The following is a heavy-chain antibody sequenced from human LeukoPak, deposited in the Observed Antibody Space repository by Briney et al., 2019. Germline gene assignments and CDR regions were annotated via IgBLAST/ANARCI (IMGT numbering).Heavy chain of an antibody. Sequence: PGGSLRLSCGASGFTFNHYTMNWVRQSPGKGLEWVSSIDTDSTYIHYADSVKGRFTISRDNAKNSLYLQMSSLRAEDTAVYYCARGVWFCSGFSCNLDHWGQGTLVTVSS. CDR1: GFTFNHYT. CDR3: ARGVWFCSGFSCNLDH. D-gene: IGHD3/OR15-3a*01. CDR2: IDTDSTYI. J-gene: IGHJ4*02. V-gene: IGHV3-21*01.